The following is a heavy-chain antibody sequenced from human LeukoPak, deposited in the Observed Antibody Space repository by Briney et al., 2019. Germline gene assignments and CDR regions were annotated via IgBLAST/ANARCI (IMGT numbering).Heavy chain of an antibody. CDR3: AKRGVVIRVILVGFHKEAYYFDS. CDR1: GITLSNYG. V-gene: IGHV3-23*01. CDR2: ISDSGGRT. Sequence: PGGSLRLSCAVSGITLSNYGMSWVRQAPGKGLEWVAGISDSGGRTNYADSVKGRFTISRDNHKNTIYLQMNSLRAEDTAVYFCAKRGVVIRVILVGFHKEAYYFDSWGQGALVTVSS. D-gene: IGHD3-22*01. J-gene: IGHJ4*02.